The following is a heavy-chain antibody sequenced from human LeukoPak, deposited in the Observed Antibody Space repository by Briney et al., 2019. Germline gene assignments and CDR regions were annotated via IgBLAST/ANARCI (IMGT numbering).Heavy chain of an antibody. V-gene: IGHV5-51*01. Sequence: GESLKISCKGSGYSFTSYWIGWVRQMPGKGLEWMGIIYPGDSDTRYSPSFQGQVTISADRSITTAYLQWSSLKASDTAMYYCARHGGYGDSYNYYYGVDVWGQGTTVTVSS. CDR3: ARHGGYGDSYNYYYGVDV. CDR1: GYSFTSYW. CDR2: IYPGDSDT. D-gene: IGHD4-17*01. J-gene: IGHJ6*02.